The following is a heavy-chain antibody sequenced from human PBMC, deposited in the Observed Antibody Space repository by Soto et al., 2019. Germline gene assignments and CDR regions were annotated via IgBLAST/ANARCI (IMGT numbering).Heavy chain of an antibody. CDR3: ARGGAFVVTAIQGGYFDY. CDR1: GGSFSGYY. D-gene: IGHD2-21*02. CDR2: INHSGST. V-gene: IGHV4-34*01. Sequence: SVTLCVTCAVEGGSFSGYYWSWIRPHPGKGLEWIGEINHSGSTNYNPSLKSRVTISVDTSKNQFSLKLSSVTAADTAVYYCARGGAFVVTAIQGGYFDYWGQGTLVTVSS. J-gene: IGHJ4*02.